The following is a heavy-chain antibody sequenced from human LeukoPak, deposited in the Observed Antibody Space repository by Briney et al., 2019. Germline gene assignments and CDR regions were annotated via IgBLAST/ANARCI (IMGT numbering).Heavy chain of an antibody. D-gene: IGHD3-10*01. Sequence: GGSLRLSCTASGFMFSSYWMSWVRQVPGKGLEWVANIKQDESEKYYVDSVKGRFTIYRDNAKNSLYLQMNSLRAEDTAVYYCARDPPYGIAYFDYWGQGTLVTVSS. CDR3: ARDPPYGIAYFDY. CDR1: GFMFSSYW. CDR2: IKQDESEK. V-gene: IGHV3-7*04. J-gene: IGHJ4*02.